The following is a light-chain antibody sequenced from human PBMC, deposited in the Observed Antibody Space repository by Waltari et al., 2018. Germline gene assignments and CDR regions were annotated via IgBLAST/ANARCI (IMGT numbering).Light chain of an antibody. CDR1: SSNIGAGYD. J-gene: IGLJ2*01. CDR3: QSYDSSLSVHVV. CDR2: GNS. Sequence: QSVLTQPPSVSGAPGQRVTISCTGSSSNIGAGYDVHWSQQLPGTAPNLLIYGNSNRPSGVPDRFSGSKSGTSASLAITGLQAEDEADYYCQSYDSSLSVHVVFGGGTKLTVL. V-gene: IGLV1-40*01.